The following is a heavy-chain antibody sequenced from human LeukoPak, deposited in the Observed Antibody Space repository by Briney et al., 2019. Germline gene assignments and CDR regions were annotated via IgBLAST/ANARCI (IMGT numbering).Heavy chain of an antibody. J-gene: IGHJ5*02. D-gene: IGHD2-15*01. CDR1: GGSISSGDYY. V-gene: IGHV4-30-4*01. CDR3: ARDPTDCSGGSCYSGWFDP. Sequence: SQTLSLTCTVSGGSISSGDYYWSWIRQPPGKGLEWIGYIYYSGSTYYNPSLKSQVTISVDTSKNQFSLKLSSVTAADTAVYYCARDPTDCSGGSCYSGWFDPWGQGTLVTVSS. CDR2: IYYSGST.